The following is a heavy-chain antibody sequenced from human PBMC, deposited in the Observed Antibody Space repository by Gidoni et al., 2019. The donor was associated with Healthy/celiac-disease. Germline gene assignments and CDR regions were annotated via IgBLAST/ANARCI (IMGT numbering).Heavy chain of an antibody. J-gene: IGHJ3*02. Sequence: VQLQESGPGLVKPSETLSLTCTVSAGSISSYYWRWIRPPPGKGLEWIGYNSSSGGTNYTPSLKSRVTISVDTSKNQFSLKLSSVTAADTAVYYCARDNHYDYVWGSYRQHAFDIWGQGTMVTVSS. V-gene: IGHV4-59*01. CDR1: AGSISSYY. CDR2: NSSSGGT. D-gene: IGHD3-16*02. CDR3: ARDNHYDYVWGSYRQHAFDI.